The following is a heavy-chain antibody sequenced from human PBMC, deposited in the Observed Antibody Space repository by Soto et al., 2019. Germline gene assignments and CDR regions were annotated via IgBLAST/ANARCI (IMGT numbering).Heavy chain of an antibody. J-gene: IGHJ4*02. CDR3: AKGARAVDS. CDR2: ISSSGST. V-gene: IGHV3-23*01. Sequence: EVQLLESGGGLVQPGGSLRLSCAASGFNFSSQTMSWVRQAPGKGLEWVSVISSSGSTSYTDSVEGRFTISRDSSKNTLYLQLKSLRVENRAVYYCAKGARAVDSWGQGTLVTVSS. CDR1: GFNFSSQT. D-gene: IGHD5-12*01.